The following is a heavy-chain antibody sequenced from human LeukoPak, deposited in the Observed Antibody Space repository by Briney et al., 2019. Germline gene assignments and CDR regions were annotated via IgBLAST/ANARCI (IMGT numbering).Heavy chain of an antibody. CDR3: ARVVVVVPAAIRAFDI. D-gene: IGHD2-2*01. CDR1: GGSISSYY. J-gene: IGHJ3*02. Sequence: SETLSLTCTVSGGSISSYYRSWIRQHPGKGLEWIGYIYYSGSTYYNPSLKSRVTISVDTSKNQFSLKLSSVTAADTAVYYCARVVVVVPAAIRAFDIWGQGTMVTVSS. V-gene: IGHV4-59*06. CDR2: IYYSGST.